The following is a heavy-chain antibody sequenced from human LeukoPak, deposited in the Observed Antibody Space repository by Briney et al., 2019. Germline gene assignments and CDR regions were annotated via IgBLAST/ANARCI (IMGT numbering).Heavy chain of an antibody. Sequence: SETLSLTCAVYGGSFSGYYWSWIRQPPGKGLEWIGEINHSGSTNYNPSLKSRVTISVDTSKNQFSLKLSSVTAADTAVYYCAVPDYGSGRGYYYYYGMDVWGQGTTVTVSS. CDR3: AVPDYGSGRGYYYYYGMDV. CDR1: GGSFSGYY. J-gene: IGHJ6*02. CDR2: INHSGST. D-gene: IGHD3-10*01. V-gene: IGHV4-34*01.